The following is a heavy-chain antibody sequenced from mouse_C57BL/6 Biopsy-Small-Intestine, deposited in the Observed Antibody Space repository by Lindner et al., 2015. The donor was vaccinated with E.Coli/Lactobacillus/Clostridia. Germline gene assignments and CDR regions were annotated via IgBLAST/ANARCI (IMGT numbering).Heavy chain of an antibody. CDR3: ARGVFYNSSGYYQMRDY. Sequence: SVKVSCKASGYTFTSYDINWVRQATGQGLEWMGWMNPNSGNTGYAQKFQGRVTMTRDSSISTAYMELYSLRSDDTAIYYCARGVFYNSSGYYQMRDYWGQGTLVTVSS. D-gene: IGHD2-3*01. V-gene: IGHV1-81*01. CDR2: MNPNSGNT. J-gene: IGHJ4*01. CDR1: GYTFTSYD.